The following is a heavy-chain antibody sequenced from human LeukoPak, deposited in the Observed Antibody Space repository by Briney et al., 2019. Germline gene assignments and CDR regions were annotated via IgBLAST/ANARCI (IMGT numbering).Heavy chain of an antibody. CDR1: GVSISSSSYY. J-gene: IGHJ4*02. D-gene: IGHD3-3*01. Sequence: SETLSLTCTVSGVSISSSSYYWGWIRQPPGKGLEWIGSIYYSGSTYYNPSLKSRVTISVDTSKNQFSLKLSSVTAADTAVYYCAREGGFYRPLDYSGQGTLVTVSS. CDR3: AREGGFYRPLDY. V-gene: IGHV4-39*02. CDR2: IYYSGST.